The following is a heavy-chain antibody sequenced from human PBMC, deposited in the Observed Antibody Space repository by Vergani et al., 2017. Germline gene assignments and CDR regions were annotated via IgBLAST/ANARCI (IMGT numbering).Heavy chain of an antibody. D-gene: IGHD1-14*01. CDR1: GGTFSSYT. J-gene: IGHJ1*01. V-gene: IGHV1-18*01. Sequence: QVQLVQSGAEVKKPGSSVKVSCKASGGTFSSYTISWVRQATGQGLEWMGWISAYNGNTNYAQKLQGRVTMTEDTSTDTAYMELSSLRSEDTAVYYCATGGAEYFQHWGQGTLVTVSS. CDR2: ISAYNGNT. CDR3: ATGGAEYFQH.